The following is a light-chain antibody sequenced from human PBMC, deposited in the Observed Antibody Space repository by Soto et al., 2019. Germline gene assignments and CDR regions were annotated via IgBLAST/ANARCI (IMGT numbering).Light chain of an antibody. CDR1: SSDVGGYSY. V-gene: IGLV2-14*01. J-gene: IGLJ1*01. Sequence: QSALTQPASVSGSPGQSIAISCTGTSSDVGGYSYVSWYQQQPGKAPKLVISYVSNRPSGVSDRFSGSKSGNTASLTISGLQTEDEADYYCASYTTSSTYVFGTGTKVTVL. CDR2: YVS. CDR3: ASYTTSSTYV.